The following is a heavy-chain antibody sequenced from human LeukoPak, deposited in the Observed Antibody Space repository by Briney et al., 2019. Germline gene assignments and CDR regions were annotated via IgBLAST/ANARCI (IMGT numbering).Heavy chain of an antibody. V-gene: IGHV1-69*04. D-gene: IGHD2-15*01. CDR3: ARDRTVVVDYYYYGMDV. CDR2: IIPILGIA. J-gene: IGHJ6*02. Sequence: SVKVSCKASGGTFSSYAISWVRQAPGQGLEWMGRIIPILGIANYAQKFQGRVTITADKSTSTAYMELSSLRSEDTAVYYCARDRTVVVDYYYYGMDVWGQGATVTVSS. CDR1: GGTFSSYA.